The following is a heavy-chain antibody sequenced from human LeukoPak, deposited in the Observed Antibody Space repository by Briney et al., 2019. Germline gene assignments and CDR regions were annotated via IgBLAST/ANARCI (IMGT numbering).Heavy chain of an antibody. J-gene: IGHJ3*02. CDR2: INSDGSNT. CDR3: ASAVGGSRNARDI. D-gene: IGHD6-19*01. CDR1: GFSFSSFW. V-gene: IGHV3-74*01. Sequence: GGSLRLSCTASGFSFSSFWMHWVRQVPGKGLVWVSRINSDGSNTHYADSVRGRFTISRDSAENTLYLQMSSLRAEDTAVYYCASAVGGSRNARDIWGQGTMVTVSS.